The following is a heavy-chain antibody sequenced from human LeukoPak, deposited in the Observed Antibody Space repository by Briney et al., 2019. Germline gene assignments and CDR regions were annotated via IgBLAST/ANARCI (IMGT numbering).Heavy chain of an antibody. Sequence: GGSLRLSCAASGFTFSGSAMHWVRQASGKGPEWVGPIRSKANSYATAYAASVKGRFTISRDDSKNTAYLQMNSLKTEDTAVYYCTKSRTTVTTHFDYWGQGTLVTVSS. J-gene: IGHJ4*02. CDR2: IRSKANSYAT. D-gene: IGHD4-17*01. CDR1: GFTFSGSA. V-gene: IGHV3-73*01. CDR3: TKSRTTVTTHFDY.